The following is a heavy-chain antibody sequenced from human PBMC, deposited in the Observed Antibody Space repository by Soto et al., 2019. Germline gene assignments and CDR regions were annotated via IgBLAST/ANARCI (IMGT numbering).Heavy chain of an antibody. V-gene: IGHV6-1*01. Sequence: SQTLSLPCAISGDSVSSNTASWNWIRQSPSRGLEWLGRTYFRSKWYNDCAVSVKSRIIINPDTSNNQFSLQLNSVTPEDTAVYFCAKGDNLGPKTGYAFDPWGQGIMVTVSS. CDR3: AKGDNLGPKTGYAFDP. CDR2: TYFRSKWYN. CDR1: GDSVSSNTAS. D-gene: IGHD5-12*01. J-gene: IGHJ5*02.